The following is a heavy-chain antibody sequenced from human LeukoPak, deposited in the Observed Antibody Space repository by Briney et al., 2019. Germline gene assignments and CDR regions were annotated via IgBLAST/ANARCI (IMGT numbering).Heavy chain of an antibody. Sequence: SETLSLTCAVYGGSFSGYYWSWIRQPPGKGLEWIGEINHSGSTNYNPSLKSRVTISVDTSKNQFSLKLSSVTAADTAVYYCARVGSGVAVAGTTRWFDPWGQGTLVTVSS. CDR2: INHSGST. CDR3: ARVGSGVAVAGTTRWFDP. D-gene: IGHD6-19*01. CDR1: GGSFSGYY. J-gene: IGHJ5*02. V-gene: IGHV4-34*01.